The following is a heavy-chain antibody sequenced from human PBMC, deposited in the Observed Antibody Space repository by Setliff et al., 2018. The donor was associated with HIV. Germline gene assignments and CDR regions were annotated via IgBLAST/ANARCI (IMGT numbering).Heavy chain of an antibody. CDR2: ILPIFNKV. Sequence: GASVKVSCKASGGSFSSYALHWVRQAPGQGLEWMGNILPIFNKVNYAQKFRGRVTITADKSTSTAYMELSSLTSDDAAVYFCARDNVDSDSRTYLHHWGQGTLVTAPQ. J-gene: IGHJ5*02. V-gene: IGHV1-69*04. D-gene: IGHD3-22*01. CDR3: ARDNVDSDSRTYLHH. CDR1: GGSFSSYA.